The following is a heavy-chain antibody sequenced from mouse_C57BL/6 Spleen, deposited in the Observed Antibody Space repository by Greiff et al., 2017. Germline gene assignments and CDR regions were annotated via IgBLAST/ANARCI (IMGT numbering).Heavy chain of an antibody. Sequence: QVQLQQSGAELVRPGASVTLSCKASGYTFTDYEMHWVKQTPVHGLEWIGAIDPETGGTAYNQKFKGKAILTADKSSSPAYMELRSLTSEDSAGYYCTTTVVAKLDYWGQGTTLTVSS. J-gene: IGHJ2*01. V-gene: IGHV1-15*01. CDR1: GYTFTDYE. CDR3: TTTVVAKLDY. CDR2: IDPETGGT. D-gene: IGHD1-1*01.